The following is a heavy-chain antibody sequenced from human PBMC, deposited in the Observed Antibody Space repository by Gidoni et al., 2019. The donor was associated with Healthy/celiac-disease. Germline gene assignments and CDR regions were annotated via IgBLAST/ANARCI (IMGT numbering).Heavy chain of an antibody. Sequence: EVQLVESGGGLVQPGGSLRLSCAASGFTFSSYSMNWVRQAPGKGLECVSYISSSSSTIYYADSVKGRFTISRDNAKNSLYLQMNSLRDEDTAVYYCARGRGQDIVLMVYAMSDYWGQGTLVTVSS. CDR3: ARGRGQDIVLMVYAMSDY. J-gene: IGHJ4*02. V-gene: IGHV3-48*02. D-gene: IGHD2-8*01. CDR2: ISSSSSTI. CDR1: GFTFSSYS.